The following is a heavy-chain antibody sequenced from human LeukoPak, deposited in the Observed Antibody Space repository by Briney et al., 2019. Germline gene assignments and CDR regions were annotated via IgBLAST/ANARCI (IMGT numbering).Heavy chain of an antibody. CDR3: ARSGGAAAGTGGYYYYGMDV. V-gene: IGHV3-53*01. Sequence: GGSLRLSCAAFGVTVSSNYMSWVRQAPGKGLEWVSVIYSGGSTYYADSVKGRFTISRDNSKNTLYLQMNSLRAEDTAVYYCARSGGAAAGTGGYYYYGMDVWGQGTTVTVSS. D-gene: IGHD6-13*01. CDR1: GVTVSSNY. J-gene: IGHJ6*02. CDR2: IYSGGST.